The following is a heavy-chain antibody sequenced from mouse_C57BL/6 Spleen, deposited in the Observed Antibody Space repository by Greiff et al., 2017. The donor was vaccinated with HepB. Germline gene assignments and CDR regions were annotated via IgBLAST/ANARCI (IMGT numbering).Heavy chain of an antibody. J-gene: IGHJ3*01. Sequence: EVMLVESGAGLVKPGGSLKLSCAASGFTFSSYAMSWVRQTPEKRLEWVAYISSGGDYIYYADTVKGRFTISRDNARNTLYLQMSSLKSEDTAMYYCTREGFTVAYWGQGTLVTVSA. D-gene: IGHD1-1*01. CDR1: GFTFSSYA. V-gene: IGHV5-9-1*02. CDR3: TREGFTVAY. CDR2: ISSGGDYI.